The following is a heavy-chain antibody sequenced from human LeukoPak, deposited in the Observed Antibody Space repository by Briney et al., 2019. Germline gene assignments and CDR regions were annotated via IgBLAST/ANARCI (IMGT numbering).Heavy chain of an antibody. Sequence: PSETLSLTCTVSGGSISSSNYYWGWIRQPPGKGLEWIGEINHSGSTNYNPSLKSRVTISVDTSKNQFSLKLSSVTAADTAVYYRARVVNSSSWYYFDYWGQGTLVTVSS. D-gene: IGHD6-13*01. J-gene: IGHJ4*02. CDR1: GGSISSSNYY. V-gene: IGHV4-39*07. CDR2: INHSGST. CDR3: ARVVNSSSWYYFDY.